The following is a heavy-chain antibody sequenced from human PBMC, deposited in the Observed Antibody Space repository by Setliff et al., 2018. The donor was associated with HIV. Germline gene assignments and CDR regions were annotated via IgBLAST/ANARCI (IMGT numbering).Heavy chain of an antibody. CDR3: TREIRDGYPRSSN. CDR1: GFTFKNAW. CDR2: IKSKTDGGTT. J-gene: IGHJ4*02. V-gene: IGHV3-15*01. Sequence: GGSLRLSCAVSGFTFKNAWMNWVRQAPGKGLEWIGRIKSKTDGGTTDYAAPVKGRFTISRDDSKSTLYLQLTTLRTEDTGFYFCTREIRDGYPRSSNWGQGTLVTVSS. D-gene: IGHD3-10*01.